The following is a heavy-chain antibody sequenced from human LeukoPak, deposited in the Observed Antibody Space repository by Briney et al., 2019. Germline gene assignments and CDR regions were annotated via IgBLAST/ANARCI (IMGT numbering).Heavy chain of an antibody. J-gene: IGHJ4*02. CDR3: ASKYYYDSSGYYPS. Sequence: ASVKVSCKASGYTFTSYGISWERQAPGQGLEWMGWISAYNGNTNYAQKLQGRVTMTTDTSTSTAYMELRSLRSDDTAVYYCASKYYYDSSGYYPSWGQGTLVTVPS. CDR1: GYTFTSYG. V-gene: IGHV1-18*04. D-gene: IGHD3-22*01. CDR2: ISAYNGNT.